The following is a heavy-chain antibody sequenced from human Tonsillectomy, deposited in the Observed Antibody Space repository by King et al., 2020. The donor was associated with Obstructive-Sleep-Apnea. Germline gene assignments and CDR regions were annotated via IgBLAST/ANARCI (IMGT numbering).Heavy chain of an antibody. D-gene: IGHD5-18*01. Sequence: VQLQQWGAGLLKPSETLSLTCAVYGGPFSGYYWSWIRQPPGKGLEWIGEINHSGSTNYNPSPKSRVTISVDTSRNQFSLKLTSVTASDTAVYYCAHTWMQLWIDRGPFFDYWGQGTLVTVSS. CDR1: GGPFSGYY. CDR3: AHTWMQLWIDRGPFFDY. V-gene: IGHV4-34*01. CDR2: INHSGST. J-gene: IGHJ4*02.